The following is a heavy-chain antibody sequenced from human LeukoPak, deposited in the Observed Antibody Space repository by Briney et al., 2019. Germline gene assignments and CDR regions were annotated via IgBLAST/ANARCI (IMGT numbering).Heavy chain of an antibody. Sequence: GASVKVSCKASGYTFTSYYMHWVRQAPGQGLEWMGIINPSGGSTSYAQKFQGRVTMTRDTSTSTVYMELSSLRSEDTAVYYCARGGGSYYPKGAPDYWGQGTLVTVSS. CDR3: ARGGGSYYPKGAPDY. CDR2: INPSGGST. J-gene: IGHJ4*02. D-gene: IGHD1-26*01. V-gene: IGHV1-46*01. CDR1: GYTFTSYY.